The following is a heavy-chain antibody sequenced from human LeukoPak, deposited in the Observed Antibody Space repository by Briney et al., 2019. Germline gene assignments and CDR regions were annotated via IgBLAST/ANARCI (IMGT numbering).Heavy chain of an antibody. CDR1: GGTFSSYA. J-gene: IGHJ4*02. Sequence: ASVKVSCKASGGTFSSYAISWVRQAPGQGLEWMGIINPSGGSTSYAQKFQGRVTMTRDMSTSTVYMELSSLRSEDTAVYYCARATRNSMAFFDYWGQGTLVTVSS. CDR2: INPSGGST. CDR3: ARATRNSMAFFDY. V-gene: IGHV1-46*01. D-gene: IGHD2/OR15-2a*01.